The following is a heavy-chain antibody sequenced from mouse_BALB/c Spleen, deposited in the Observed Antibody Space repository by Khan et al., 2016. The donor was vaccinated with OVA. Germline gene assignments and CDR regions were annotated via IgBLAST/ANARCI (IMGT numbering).Heavy chain of an antibody. J-gene: IGHJ3*01. V-gene: IGHV1S137*01. CDR3: ARGSGNSRFAY. D-gene: IGHD1-3*01. Sequence: QVQLQQSGAELVRPGVSVKLSCKGSGYTFTDFAMHWVKQSHAKSLEWIGVISTYYGDATYNQKFKGKDTMTVDKSSSTAYMELARLTSDDSAIYYCARGSGNSRFAYWGQGTLVTVSA. CDR2: ISTYYGDA. CDR1: GYTFTDFA.